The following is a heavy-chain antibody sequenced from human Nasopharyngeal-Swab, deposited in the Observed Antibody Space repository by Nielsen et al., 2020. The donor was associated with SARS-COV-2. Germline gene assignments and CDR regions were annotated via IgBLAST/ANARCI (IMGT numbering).Heavy chain of an antibody. CDR1: GYSFTSYC. J-gene: IGHJ6*02. Sequence: KVSCKGSGYSFTSYCHGRVRQMPGTRLEWLGIIYPGDSDTRYSPSIQGQVTISADKSISTAYLQWSSLKASDTAMYYCARHLYYYGSGSDYYDMDVWGQETTVTVSS. CDR3: ARHLYYYGSGSDYYDMDV. V-gene: IGHV5-51*01. D-gene: IGHD3-10*01. CDR2: IYPGDSDT.